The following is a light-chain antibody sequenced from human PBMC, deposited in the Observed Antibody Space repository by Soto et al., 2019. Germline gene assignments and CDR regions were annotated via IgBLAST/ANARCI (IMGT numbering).Light chain of an antibody. CDR3: QHYNSYSEA. CDR1: QSVSSSY. J-gene: IGKJ1*01. Sequence: EIVLTQSPATLSLSPGERATLSCRASQSVSSSYLARYQQKPGQAPGLLIYGASSRATGIPDRFSGSGSGTDFTLTISSLQPDDFATYYCQHYNSYSEAFGQGTKVDIK. V-gene: IGKV3-20*01. CDR2: GAS.